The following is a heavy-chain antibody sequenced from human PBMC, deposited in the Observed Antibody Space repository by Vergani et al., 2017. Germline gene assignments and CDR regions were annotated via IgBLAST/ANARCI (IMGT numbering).Heavy chain of an antibody. V-gene: IGHV3-48*03. D-gene: IGHD1-1*01. J-gene: IGHJ3*02. Sequence: EVQLVASGGGLVQPGGSLRLSCAAYGFTFRSYEMNWVRQAPGKGLEWVSYISSSGSTIYYAYSVKGRITISRDNAKNSLYLQMNRLRAEDTAVYYFARVGKLVYKGGGAFDIWGQGTMVTVSS. CDR2: ISSSGSTI. CDR3: ARVGKLVYKGGGAFDI. CDR1: GFTFRSYE.